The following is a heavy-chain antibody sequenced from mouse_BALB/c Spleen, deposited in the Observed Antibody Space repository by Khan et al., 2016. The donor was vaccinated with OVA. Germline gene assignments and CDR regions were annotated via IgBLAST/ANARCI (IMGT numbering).Heavy chain of an antibody. Sequence: QMQLEESGAELVRPGASVKLSCKTSGYIFTSYWIHWVKQRSGQGLEWIARFYPGTGSTYYKEKFKGKDTLTAAKSSRTAYMPLSSLKSDDSAVYFCARWGSGGSSAMDYWGQGTSVTVSS. CDR3: ARWGSGGSSAMDY. CDR2: FYPGTGST. D-gene: IGHD1-1*02. V-gene: IGHV1S132*01. CDR1: GYIFTSYW. J-gene: IGHJ4*01.